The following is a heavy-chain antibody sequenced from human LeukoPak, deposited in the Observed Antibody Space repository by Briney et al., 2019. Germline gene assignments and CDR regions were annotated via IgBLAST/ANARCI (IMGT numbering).Heavy chain of an antibody. V-gene: IGHV3-23*01. J-gene: IGHJ4*02. CDR2: ISGNGVST. CDR3: AKESPQFDY. Sequence: GGCLRLSCAASGFTFSSYAMSWVRQAPGKGLEWVSVISGNGVSTHYADSVKGRFTISRGNSKNTLYLQMNSLRAEDTAVYYCAKESPQFDYWGQGILVTVSS. CDR1: GFTFSSYA.